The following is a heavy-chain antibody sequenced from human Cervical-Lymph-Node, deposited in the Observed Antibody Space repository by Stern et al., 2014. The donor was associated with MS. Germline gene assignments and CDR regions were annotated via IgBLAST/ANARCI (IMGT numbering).Heavy chain of an antibody. CDR2: INHRGGT. J-gene: IGHJ4*02. CDR1: GGSFSGYF. D-gene: IGHD4-17*01. Sequence: QVQLQQWGAGLLKPSETLSLTCAVYGGSFSGYFWNWIRQPPGKGLEWIGEINHRGGTNYNPSLKSRVTISLDTSKNQFSLKLTSVTAADTAVYYCARDMTTVTVSWGQGTLVAVSS. V-gene: IGHV4-34*01. CDR3: ARDMTTVTVS.